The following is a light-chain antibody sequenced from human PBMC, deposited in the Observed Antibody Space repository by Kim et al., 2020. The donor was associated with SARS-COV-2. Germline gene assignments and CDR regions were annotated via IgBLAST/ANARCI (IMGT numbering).Light chain of an antibody. CDR1: SPRSYY. Sequence: VALGQTVRITCQGDSPRSYYASWYQQKPGQAPVLVIYGKNTRPSGIPDRFSGSSSGNTASLTITGAQAEDEADYYCNSRDSSGNWVFGGGTQLTVL. V-gene: IGLV3-19*01. J-gene: IGLJ3*02. CDR2: GKN. CDR3: NSRDSSGNWV.